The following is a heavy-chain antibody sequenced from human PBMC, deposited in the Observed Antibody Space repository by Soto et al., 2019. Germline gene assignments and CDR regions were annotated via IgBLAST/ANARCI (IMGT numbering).Heavy chain of an antibody. CDR1: GGSFSGYY. J-gene: IGHJ4*02. D-gene: IGHD3-22*01. Sequence: PSETLSLTCAVYGGSFSGYYWSWIRQPPGKGLEWIGEINHSGSTNYNPSLKSRVTISVDTSKNQFSLKLSSVTAADTAVYYCARGRARSALTTYYYDSSGYYQPRPFDYWGQGTLVTVSS. CDR2: INHSGST. V-gene: IGHV4-34*01. CDR3: ARGRARSALTTYYYDSSGYYQPRPFDY.